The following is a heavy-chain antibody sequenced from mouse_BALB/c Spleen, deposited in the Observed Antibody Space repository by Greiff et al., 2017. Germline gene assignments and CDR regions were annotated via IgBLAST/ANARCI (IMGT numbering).Heavy chain of an antibody. CDR3: ARDGELGRAMDD. CDR1: GFTFSDYY. J-gene: IGHJ4*01. CDR2: ISDGGSYT. D-gene: IGHD4-1*01. Sequence: EVKVVESGGGLVKPGGSLKLSCAASGFTFSDYYMYWVRQTPEKRLEWVATISDGGSYTYYPDSVKGRFTISRDNAKNNLYLQMSSLKSEDTAMYYCARDGELGRAMDDWGQGTSVTGSS. V-gene: IGHV5-4*02.